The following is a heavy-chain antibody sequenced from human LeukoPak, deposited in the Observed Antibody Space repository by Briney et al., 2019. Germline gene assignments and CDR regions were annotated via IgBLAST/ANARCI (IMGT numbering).Heavy chain of an antibody. D-gene: IGHD5-12*01. CDR1: GGSFSGYY. CDR3: ARVGYSGYDRRVPLVYYYYMDV. J-gene: IGHJ6*03. CDR2: INHSGST. Sequence: SETLSLTCAVYGGSFSGYYWSWIRQPPGKGLEWIGEINHSGSTNYNPSLKSRVTISVDTSKNQFSLKLSSVTAADTAEYYCARVGYSGYDRRVPLVYYYYMDVWGKGTTVTISS. V-gene: IGHV4-34*01.